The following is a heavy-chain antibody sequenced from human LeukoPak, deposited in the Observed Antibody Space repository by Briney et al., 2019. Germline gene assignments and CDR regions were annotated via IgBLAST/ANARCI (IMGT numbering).Heavy chain of an antibody. Sequence: GGSLRLSCVASGFSFGSHAMHWVRQAPGKGLEWLVVTSYDGTRQYYADFVRGRFTISRENSKKTLYLHMNSLRIDDTAVYYCARDWSEGSGSYIDYWGQGALVTVSS. CDR2: TSYDGTRQ. D-gene: IGHD3-10*01. CDR3: ARDWSEGSGSYIDY. J-gene: IGHJ4*02. V-gene: IGHV3-30*01. CDR1: GFSFGSHA.